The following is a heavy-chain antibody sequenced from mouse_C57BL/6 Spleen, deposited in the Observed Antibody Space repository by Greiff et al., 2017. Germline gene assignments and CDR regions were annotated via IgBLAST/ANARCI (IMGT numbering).Heavy chain of an antibody. D-gene: IGHD1-1*01. CDR2: INSDGGST. CDR3: ARRSSYWYFDV. Sequence: EVMLVESGGGLVQPGESLKLSCESNEYEFPSHDMSWVRKTPEKRLELVAAINSDGGSTYYPDTMESRFIISRDNTKKTLYLQMGSLRSEDTALYYCARRSSYWYFDVWGTGTTVTVSS. V-gene: IGHV5-2*03. J-gene: IGHJ1*03. CDR1: EYEFPSHD.